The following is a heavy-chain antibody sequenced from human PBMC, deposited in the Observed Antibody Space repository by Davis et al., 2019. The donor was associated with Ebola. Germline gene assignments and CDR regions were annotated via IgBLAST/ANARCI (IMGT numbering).Heavy chain of an antibody. J-gene: IGHJ4*02. CDR1: GFTFSSYA. CDR2: ISGSGGST. V-gene: IGHV3-23*01. CDR3: AKESPIHPIVVVPAASDY. D-gene: IGHD2-2*01. Sequence: GESLKISCAASGFTFSSYAMSWVRQAPGKGLEWVSAISGSGGSTYYADSVKGRFTISRDNSKNTLYLQMNSLRAEDTAVYYCAKESPIHPIVVVPAASDYWGQGTLVTVSS.